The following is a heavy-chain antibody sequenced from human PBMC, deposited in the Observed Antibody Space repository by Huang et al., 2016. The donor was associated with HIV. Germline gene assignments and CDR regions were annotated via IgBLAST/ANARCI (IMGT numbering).Heavy chain of an antibody. CDR2: MNPNTGNT. CDR3: ARSAYGDLDY. CDR1: GYTFTNYD. Sequence: GASVKVSCKASGYTFTNYDINWVRQAPGRGLEWMGWMNPNTGNTGFAQSFQGRVTMTRKTTITTAYMELTSLTSEDTAVYYCARSAYGDLDYWGLGTLVIVSS. D-gene: IGHD4-17*01. V-gene: IGHV1-8*02. J-gene: IGHJ4*02.